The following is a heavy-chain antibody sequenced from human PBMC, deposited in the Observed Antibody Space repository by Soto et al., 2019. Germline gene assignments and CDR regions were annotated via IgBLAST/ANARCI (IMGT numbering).Heavy chain of an antibody. V-gene: IGHV4-34*01. CDR2: INHSGST. CDR1: GGSFSGYY. Sequence: SETLSLTCAVYGGSFSGYYWSWIRQPPGKGLEWIGEINHSGSTNHNPSLKSRVTISVDTSKNQFSLKLSSVTAADTAVYYCARTGSYYDILTGPYYFDYWGQGTLVTVS. CDR3: ARTGSYYDILTGPYYFDY. J-gene: IGHJ4*02. D-gene: IGHD3-9*01.